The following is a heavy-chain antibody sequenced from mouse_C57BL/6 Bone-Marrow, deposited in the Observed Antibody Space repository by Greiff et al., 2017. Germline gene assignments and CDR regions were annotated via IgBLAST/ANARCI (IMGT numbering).Heavy chain of an antibody. CDR1: GYTFTSYW. CDR3: ATDPFIATVVAPFAY. J-gene: IGHJ3*01. CDR2: IHPSDSDT. D-gene: IGHD1-1*01. V-gene: IGHV1-74*01. Sequence: QVQLQQPGAELVKPGASVKVSCKASGYTFTSYWMHWVKQRPGQGLEWIGRIHPSDSDTNYNQKFKGKATLTVDKSSSTAYLQLSSLTSADCAVYYCATDPFIATVVAPFAYWGQGTLVTVSA.